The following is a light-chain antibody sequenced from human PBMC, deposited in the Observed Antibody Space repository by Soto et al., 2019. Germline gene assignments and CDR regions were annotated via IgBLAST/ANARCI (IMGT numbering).Light chain of an antibody. Sequence: EIVLTQSPATVSLSPGERATLSCRASQSVSSYLAWYQQKPGQAPRLLMYDASTRATGIPARFSGSGSGTDFTLTISSLEPEDSAVYYCQKRSNWPSITFGQGTRLEIK. J-gene: IGKJ5*01. CDR3: QKRSNWPSIT. CDR1: QSVSSY. V-gene: IGKV3-11*01. CDR2: DAS.